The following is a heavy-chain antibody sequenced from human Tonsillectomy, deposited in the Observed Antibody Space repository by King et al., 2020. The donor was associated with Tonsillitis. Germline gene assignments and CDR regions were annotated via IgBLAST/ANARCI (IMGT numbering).Heavy chain of an antibody. CDR1: GFTFSSYG. CDR2: ISYDESNK. V-gene: IGHV3-30*18. CDR3: AKDRGVIDY. Sequence: VQLVESGGGVVQPGRSLRLSCAASGFTFSSYGMHWVRQAPGKGLEWVAVISYDESNKYYADSVKGRFTISRDNSKTTLYLQMNSLRAEDTAVYYCAKDRGVIDYWGQGTLVTVSS. D-gene: IGHD1-26*01. J-gene: IGHJ4*02.